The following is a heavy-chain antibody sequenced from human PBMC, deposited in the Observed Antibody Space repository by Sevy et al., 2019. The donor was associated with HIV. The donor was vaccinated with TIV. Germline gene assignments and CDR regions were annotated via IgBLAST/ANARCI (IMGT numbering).Heavy chain of an antibody. V-gene: IGHV1-3*01. J-gene: IGHJ5*02. CDR3: ARDWGSSSRWFDP. CDR2: INAGNGNT. Sequence: ASVKVSCKASGYTFTSYAMHWVRQAPGHRLEWMGWINAGNGNTKYSQKFQGRVTITRDTSASTAYMELSSLRSEDTAVYYCARDWGSSSRWFDPWGQGTLVTVSS. CDR1: GYTFTSYA. D-gene: IGHD6-6*01.